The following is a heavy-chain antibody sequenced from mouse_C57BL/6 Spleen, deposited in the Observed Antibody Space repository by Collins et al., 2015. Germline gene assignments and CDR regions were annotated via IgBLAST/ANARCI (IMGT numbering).Heavy chain of an antibody. CDR3: TRGGNYWYFDV. D-gene: IGHD1-1*02. CDR1: GFTFSNYW. Sequence: EVKLEESGGGLVQPGGSMKLSCVASGFTFSNYWMNWVRQSPEKGLEWVAEIRLKSNNYATHYAESVKGRFTISRDDSKSSVYLQMNNLRAEDTGIYYCTRGGNYWYFDVWGAGTTVTVSS. CDR2: IRLKSNNYAT. J-gene: IGHJ1*01. V-gene: IGHV6-6*02.